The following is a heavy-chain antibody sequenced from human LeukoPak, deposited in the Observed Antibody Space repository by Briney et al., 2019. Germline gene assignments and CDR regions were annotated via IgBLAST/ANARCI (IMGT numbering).Heavy chain of an antibody. Sequence: ASVKVSCKASGHSFTNYGISWVRQAPGQGLEWMGWISAYNGNTHYAQKLQGRVTMTTDTSTSTAYMELRSLRSDDTAVYYCARDARYCSAGSCYSWDRAFFDREDYWGQGTLVTVSS. J-gene: IGHJ4*02. V-gene: IGHV1-18*01. CDR1: GHSFTNYG. CDR3: ARDARYCSAGSCYSWDRAFFDREDY. CDR2: ISAYNGNT. D-gene: IGHD2-15*01.